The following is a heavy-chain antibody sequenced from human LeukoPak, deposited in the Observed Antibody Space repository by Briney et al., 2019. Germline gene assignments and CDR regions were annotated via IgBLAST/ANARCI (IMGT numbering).Heavy chain of an antibody. Sequence: GGSLRLSCAASGFTFSDYYMSWIRQAPGKGLEWVSYISSSGSTIYYADSVKGRFTISRDNSKNTLYLQMNSLRAEDTAVYYCAKAGSLLYYMDVWGKGTTVTISS. CDR1: GFTFSDYY. CDR3: AKAGSLLYYMDV. J-gene: IGHJ6*03. D-gene: IGHD3-10*01. V-gene: IGHV3-11*01. CDR2: ISSSGSTI.